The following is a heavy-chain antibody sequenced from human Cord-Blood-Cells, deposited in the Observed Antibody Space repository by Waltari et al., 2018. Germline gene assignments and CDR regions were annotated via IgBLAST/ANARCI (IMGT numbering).Heavy chain of an antibody. J-gene: IGHJ4*02. D-gene: IGHD6-6*01. Sequence: QVQLVQSGAEVKKPGASVKVSCKASGYTFTGYYMHWVRQAPGQGLEWMEWINPNSGGTNYAQKFQGWVTMTRDTSISTAYMELSRLRSDDTAVYYCARLGLYSSSSPNFDYWGQGTLVTVSS. V-gene: IGHV1-2*04. CDR2: INPNSGGT. CDR1: GYTFTGYY. CDR3: ARLGLYSSSSPNFDY.